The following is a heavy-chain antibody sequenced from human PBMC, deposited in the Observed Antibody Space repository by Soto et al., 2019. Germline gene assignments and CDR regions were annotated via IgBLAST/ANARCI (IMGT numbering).Heavy chain of an antibody. J-gene: IGHJ4*02. CDR3: ARGVYDFWSGYYYFDY. CDR1: GGSFSGYY. D-gene: IGHD3-3*01. Sequence: PSETLSLTCAVYGGSFSGYYWSWIRQPPGKGLEWIGEINHSGSTNYDPSLKSRVTISVDTSKNQFSLKLSSVTAADTAVYYCARGVYDFWSGYYYFDYWGQGTLVTVSS. V-gene: IGHV4-34*01. CDR2: INHSGST.